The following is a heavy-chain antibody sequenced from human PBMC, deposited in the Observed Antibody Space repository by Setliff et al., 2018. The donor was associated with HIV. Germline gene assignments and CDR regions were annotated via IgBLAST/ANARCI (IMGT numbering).Heavy chain of an antibody. CDR3: ARDYQQLGNWFDP. J-gene: IGHJ5*02. CDR2: IYTSGST. D-gene: IGHD6-13*01. Sequence: SETLSLTCTVSGGSISSGSYYWSWIRQPAGKGLEWIGHIYTSGSTNYNPSLKSRVTISVDTSKNQFSLKLSSVTAADTAVYYCARDYQQLGNWFDPWGQGTLVTVSS. V-gene: IGHV4-61*09. CDR1: GGSISSGSYY.